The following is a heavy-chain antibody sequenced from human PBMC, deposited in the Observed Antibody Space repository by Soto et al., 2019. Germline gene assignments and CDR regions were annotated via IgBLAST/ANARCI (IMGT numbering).Heavy chain of an antibody. V-gene: IGHV1-69*01. D-gene: IGHD3-16*01. CDR2: IIPVFDKA. Sequence: QVQLVQSGADVKKPGSSVKVSCKTSGGSFGSSAISWVRQAPAQGLEWMGEIIPVFDKANYAQNFQGRLTIAGDERTGTVFMELSSLRSEDTAVYFCARLRRDWGDAFDLWGLGTVVTVSS. CDR3: ARLRRDWGDAFDL. CDR1: GGSFGSSA. J-gene: IGHJ3*01.